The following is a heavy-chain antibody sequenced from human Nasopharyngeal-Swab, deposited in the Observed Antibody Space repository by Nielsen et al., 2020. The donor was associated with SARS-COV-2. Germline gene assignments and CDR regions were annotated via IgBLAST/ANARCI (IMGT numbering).Heavy chain of an antibody. CDR1: GGSISSSSYY. D-gene: IGHD5-12*01. CDR3: ARRGYSGYDRGDGMDV. J-gene: IGHJ6*02. V-gene: IGHV4-39*01. Sequence: SETLSLTCTVSGGSISSSSYYWGWIRPPPGKGLEWIGSIYYSGSTYYNPSLKSRVTISVDTSKNQFSLKLSSVTAADTAVYYCARRGYSGYDRGDGMDVWGQGTTVTVSS. CDR2: IYYSGST.